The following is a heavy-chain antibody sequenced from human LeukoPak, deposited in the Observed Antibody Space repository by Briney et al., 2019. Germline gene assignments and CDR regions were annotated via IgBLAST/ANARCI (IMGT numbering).Heavy chain of an antibody. Sequence: SETLSLTCTVSGGSISSSSYYWGWIRQPPGKGLEWIGSIYYSGSTYYNPSLKSRVTISVDTSKNQFSLKLSSVTAADTAMYYCARNRYYYGSGNYGVPNWFDPWGQGTLVTVSS. J-gene: IGHJ5*02. D-gene: IGHD3-10*01. CDR2: IYYSGST. CDR1: GGSISSSSYY. V-gene: IGHV4-39*01. CDR3: ARNRYYYGSGNYGVPNWFDP.